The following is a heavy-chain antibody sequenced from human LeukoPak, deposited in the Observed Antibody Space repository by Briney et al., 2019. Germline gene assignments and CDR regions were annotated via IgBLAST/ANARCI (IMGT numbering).Heavy chain of an antibody. D-gene: IGHD2-15*01. CDR3: ARYCSGGNCYSGLVY. J-gene: IGHJ4*02. CDR2: IRGSGGST. CDR1: GFTFSTYA. V-gene: IGHV3-23*01. Sequence: GGSLRLSCAASGFTFSTYAMTWVRQAPGRGLEWVSTIRGSGGSTYYADCVKGRFTISRDISKNTLYLQMNNLRAEDTAVYYCARYCSGGNCYSGLVYWGQGTLVAVSS.